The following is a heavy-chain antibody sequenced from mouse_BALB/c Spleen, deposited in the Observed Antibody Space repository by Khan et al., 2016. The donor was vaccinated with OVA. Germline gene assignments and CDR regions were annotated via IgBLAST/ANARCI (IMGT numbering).Heavy chain of an antibody. V-gene: IGHV1-7*01. D-gene: IGHD1-1*01. Sequence: QVQLKQSGAELAKPGASVKMSCKASGYTFINYWILWVKQRPGQGLEWIGYINPSTGYTEYNQHFKDKATLTADKSSSTAYMKLSSLTSEDSAVYYCARRGLRWDFDYWGQGTTLTVSS. CDR3: ARRGLRWDFDY. CDR2: INPSTGYT. J-gene: IGHJ2*01. CDR1: GYTFINYW.